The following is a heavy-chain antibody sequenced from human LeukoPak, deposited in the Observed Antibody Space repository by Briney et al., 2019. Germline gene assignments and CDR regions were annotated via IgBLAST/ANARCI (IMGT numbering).Heavy chain of an antibody. CDR2: ISAYNGNT. CDR1: GYTFTSYG. CDR3: ARAVAGTHYYYGMDV. D-gene: IGHD6-19*01. Sequence: ASVTVSCKASGYTFTSYGISWVRQAPGQGLEWMGWISAYNGNTNYAQKLQGRVTMTTDTSTSTAYMELRSLRSDDTAVYYCARAVAGTHYYYGMDVWGQGTTVTVSS. V-gene: IGHV1-18*01. J-gene: IGHJ6*02.